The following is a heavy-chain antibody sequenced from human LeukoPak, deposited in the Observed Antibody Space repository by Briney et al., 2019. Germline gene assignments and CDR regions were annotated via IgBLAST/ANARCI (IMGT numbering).Heavy chain of an antibody. CDR2: ISYDRNNI. CDR1: GFTFSSYT. D-gene: IGHD2-2*01. Sequence: GGSLRLSCVASGFTFSSYTMHWVRQAPGRGLEWVAVISYDRNNIYYADSVEGRFTISRDNSKNTLYLQMNSLRAEDTAVYYCAEMEFVVVPAATIDYWGQGTLVTVSS. J-gene: IGHJ4*02. V-gene: IGHV3-30-3*01. CDR3: AEMEFVVVPAATIDY.